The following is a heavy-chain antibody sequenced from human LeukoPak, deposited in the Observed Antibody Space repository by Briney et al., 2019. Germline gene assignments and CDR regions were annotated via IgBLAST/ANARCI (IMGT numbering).Heavy chain of an antibody. D-gene: IGHD6-19*01. J-gene: IGHJ4*02. CDR2: ISYDGSNK. Sequence: PGGSLRLSCAASGFTFSTYVMSWVRQAPGKGLEWVAVISYDGSNKYYADSVKGRFTISRDNSKNTLYLQMNSLRAEDTAVYYCARDAGPPQAVAGFFDYWGQGTLVTVSS. CDR3: ARDAGPPQAVAGFFDY. CDR1: GFTFSTYV. V-gene: IGHV3-30-3*01.